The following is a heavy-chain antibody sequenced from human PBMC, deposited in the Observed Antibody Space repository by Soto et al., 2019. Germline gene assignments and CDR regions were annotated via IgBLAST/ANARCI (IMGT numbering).Heavy chain of an antibody. V-gene: IGHV1-18*01. Sequence: QVQLVQSGAEVKKPGASVKVSCKTSGYTFTSYHISWVRQAPGQGLEWMGWISAYNTNTNYAQKFQGRVTMTTDTXXSXAXXXXXXLXSDDTAVXXXXRDTPPTDYWGQGTLVTVSS. CDR1: GYTFTSYH. CDR2: ISAYNTNT. J-gene: IGHJ4*02. CDR3: XRDTPPTDY.